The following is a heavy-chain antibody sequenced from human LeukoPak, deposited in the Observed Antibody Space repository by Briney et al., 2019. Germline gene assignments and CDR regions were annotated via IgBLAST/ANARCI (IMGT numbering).Heavy chain of an antibody. V-gene: IGHV3-74*01. CDR2: INSDGLIT. J-gene: IGHJ4*02. Sequence: GGSLRLSCAASGFTFSNYWMHWVRQAPGKGLVWVSRINSDGLITNYADSVKGRFTVSRDNPKNTLYLQMNSLRAEDTAVYYCVKGGGNVRRYFEYWGQGTLVTVSS. CDR3: VKGGGNVRRYFEY. CDR1: GFTFSNYW. D-gene: IGHD4-23*01.